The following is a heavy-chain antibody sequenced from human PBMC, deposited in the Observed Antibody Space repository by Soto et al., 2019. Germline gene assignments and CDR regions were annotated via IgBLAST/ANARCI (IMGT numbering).Heavy chain of an antibody. CDR1: GFTFSSSG. CDR2: ISYDGSNK. V-gene: IGHV3-30*18. CDR3: AKDLLRPGRAYGMDV. J-gene: IGHJ6*02. Sequence: QVQLVESGGGVVQPGRSLRLSCAASGFTFSSSGMHWVRQAPGKWLEWVAVISYDGSNKYYADSVKCRFTISRDNSKNTLYLQMNSLRAEDTAVYYCAKDLLRPGRAYGMDVWGQVTTVTVSS.